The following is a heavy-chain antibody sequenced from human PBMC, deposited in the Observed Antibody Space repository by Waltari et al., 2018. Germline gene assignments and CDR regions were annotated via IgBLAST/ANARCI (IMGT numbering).Heavy chain of an antibody. D-gene: IGHD5-12*01. J-gene: IGHJ5*02. V-gene: IGHV4-39*01. CDR2: IYYSGST. Sequence: QLQLQESGPGLVKPSETLSLTCTVSGGSISSSSYYWGWIRQSPGKGLEWIGCIYYSGSTYYNPTLKSRVTISGDTSKNQFSLKLSSVTAADTAVYYCARHWKKSGYRFDPWGQGTLVTVSS. CDR3: ARHWKKSGYRFDP. CDR1: GGSISSSSYY.